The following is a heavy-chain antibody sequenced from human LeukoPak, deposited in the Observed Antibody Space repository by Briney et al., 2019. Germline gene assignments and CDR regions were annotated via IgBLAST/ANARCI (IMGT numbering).Heavy chain of an antibody. V-gene: IGHV3-7*01. CDR2: IKQDGSEK. CDR1: GFTFSSYW. D-gene: IGHD3-10*01. J-gene: IGHJ6*03. CDR3: ARDNYYGSGSYYLSYYYYMDV. Sequence: QPGGSLRLSCAASGFTFSSYWMSWVRQAPGKGLEWVANIKQDGSEKYYVDSVKGRFTISRDNAKNSLYLQMNRLTAEDTAVYYCARDNYYGSGSYYLSYYYYMDVWGKGTTVTVSS.